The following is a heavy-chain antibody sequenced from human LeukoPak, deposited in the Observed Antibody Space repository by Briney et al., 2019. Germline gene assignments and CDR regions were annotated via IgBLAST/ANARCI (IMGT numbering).Heavy chain of an antibody. J-gene: IGHJ4*02. V-gene: IGHV1-2*02. CDR2: INPTSAGT. Sequence: ASVKVSCRASGYTFTAHYIHWVRQAPGLGLEWMGWINPTSAGTNYAQNFRGRVTMTRDTSMSTAFMELSRLSSDDTAVYYCASAYCSGGDCYSFDYWGQGTLVTVSS. CDR1: GYTFTAHY. CDR3: ASAYCSGGDCYSFDY. D-gene: IGHD2-15*01.